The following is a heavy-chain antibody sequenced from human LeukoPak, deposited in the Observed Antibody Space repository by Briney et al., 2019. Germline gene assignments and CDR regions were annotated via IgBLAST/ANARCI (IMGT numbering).Heavy chain of an antibody. D-gene: IGHD1-14*01. Sequence: PGGSLRLSCAASGFTVSSNYMNWVRQASGKGLEWVGRIRSKADYAASVKGKFTISRDDSKNTAYLQMNSLKTEDTAVYYCAKEPLYYYWGQGTLVTVSS. CDR1: GFTVSSNY. CDR3: AKEPLYYY. J-gene: IGHJ4*02. V-gene: IGHV3-73*01. CDR2: IRSKAD.